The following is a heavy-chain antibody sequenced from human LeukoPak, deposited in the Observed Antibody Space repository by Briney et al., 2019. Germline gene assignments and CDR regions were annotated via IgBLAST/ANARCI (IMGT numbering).Heavy chain of an antibody. D-gene: IGHD6-13*01. J-gene: IGHJ4*02. CDR1: GYTFTSYN. V-gene: IGHV1-3*01. Sequence: ASVKVSCKASGYTFTSYNINWVRQATGQGLEWMGWINAGNGNTKYSQKFQGRVTITRDTSASTAYMELSSLRSEDTAVYYCARDSSSWPKGVFDYWGQGTLVTVSS. CDR3: ARDSSSWPKGVFDY. CDR2: INAGNGNT.